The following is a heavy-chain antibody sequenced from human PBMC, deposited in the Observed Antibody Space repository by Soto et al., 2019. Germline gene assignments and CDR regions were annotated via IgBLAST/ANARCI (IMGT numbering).Heavy chain of an antibody. CDR1: GGTFSSYT. CDR3: ARDSLGYCSGGSCPPEDY. J-gene: IGHJ4*02. Sequence: QVQLVQSGAEVKKPGSSVKVSCKASGGTFSSYTISWVRQAPGQGLEWMGRIIPILGIANYAQKFQGRVMITADKSTSTAYMELSSLRSEDTAVYYCARDSLGYCSGGSCPPEDYWGQGTLVTVSS. V-gene: IGHV1-69*08. D-gene: IGHD2-15*01. CDR2: IIPILGIA.